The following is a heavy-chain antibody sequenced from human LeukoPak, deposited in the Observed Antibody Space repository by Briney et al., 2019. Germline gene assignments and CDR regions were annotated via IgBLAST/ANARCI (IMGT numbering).Heavy chain of an antibody. CDR3: ARDRKNLWFGELFVGAWWFDP. CDR2: IYYSGST. V-gene: IGHV4-39*07. CDR1: GGSISSSSYY. D-gene: IGHD3-10*01. Sequence: SETLSLTCTVSGGSISSSSYYWGWIRQPPGKGLEWIGSIYYSGSTYYNPSLKSRVTISVDTSKNQFSLKLSSVTAADTAVYYCARDRKNLWFGELFVGAWWFDPWGQGTLVTVSS. J-gene: IGHJ5*02.